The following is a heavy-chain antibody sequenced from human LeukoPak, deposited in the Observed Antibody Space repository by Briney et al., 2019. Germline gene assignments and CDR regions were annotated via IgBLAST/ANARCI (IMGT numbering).Heavy chain of an antibody. CDR2: IYTSGST. J-gene: IGHJ6*02. Sequence: SETLSLTCTVSGGSISSYYWSWIRQPPGKGLEWIGRIYTSGSTNYNPSLKSRVTMSVDTSKNQFSLKLSSVTAADAAVYYCARDNILTGYWGPVNYYGMDVWGQGTTVTVSS. CDR3: ARDNILTGYWGPVNYYGMDV. D-gene: IGHD3-9*01. CDR1: GGSISSYY. V-gene: IGHV4-4*07.